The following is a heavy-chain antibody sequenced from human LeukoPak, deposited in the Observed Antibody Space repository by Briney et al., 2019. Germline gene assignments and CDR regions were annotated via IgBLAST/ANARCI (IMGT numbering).Heavy chain of an antibody. CDR1: GYTFTGYY. D-gene: IGHD6-25*01. J-gene: IGHJ4*02. Sequence: ASVKVSCKASGYTFTGYYMHWVRQAPGQGLEWMGWINPNSGGTNYAQKFQGRATMTRDTSISTAYMELSSLRSEDTAVYYCARAQGHGVGAAPTVFYYFDYWGQGTLVTVSS. CDR2: INPNSGGT. V-gene: IGHV1-2*02. CDR3: ARAQGHGVGAAPTVFYYFDY.